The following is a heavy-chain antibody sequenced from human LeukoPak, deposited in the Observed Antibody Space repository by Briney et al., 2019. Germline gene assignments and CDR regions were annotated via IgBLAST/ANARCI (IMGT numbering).Heavy chain of an antibody. CDR2: INHSGST. V-gene: IGHV4-34*01. CDR1: GGSFSGYY. CDR3: ARLGHIVATIYEDDY. Sequence: SETLSLTCAVYGGSFSGYYWSWIRQPPGKGLEWIGEINHSGSTNYNPSLKSRVTISVDTSKNQFSLKLSSVTAADTAVYYCARLGHIVATIYEDDYWGQGTVVTVSS. J-gene: IGHJ4*02. D-gene: IGHD5-12*01.